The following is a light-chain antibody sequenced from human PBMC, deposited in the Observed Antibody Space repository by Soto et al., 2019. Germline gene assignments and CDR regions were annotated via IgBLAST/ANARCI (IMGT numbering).Light chain of an antibody. CDR2: AAS. Sequence: DIQMTQSPSTLSASVGDRVTITCRASQSITVWLAWYQQKPGKAPKLLIYAASSLQSGVPSRFSGSGSGTDLTLTISSLQPEDCATYDCQQSYSTPQTFGQGTKVDIK. CDR3: QQSYSTPQT. J-gene: IGKJ1*01. CDR1: QSITVW. V-gene: IGKV1-39*01.